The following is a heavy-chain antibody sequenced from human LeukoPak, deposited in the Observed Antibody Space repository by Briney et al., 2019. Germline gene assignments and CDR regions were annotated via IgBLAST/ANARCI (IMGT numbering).Heavy chain of an antibody. CDR2: IYENGGTT. CDR1: GFTFRSHA. Sequence: GGSLRLSCVGSGFTFRSHAMSWVRQAPEKGLEFVSGIYENGGTTYYADSVKGRFSISRDNSKNTLYLQMDSLRGEDTAIYYCAKDFRIGYSAHFDYWGQGALVTVSS. D-gene: IGHD2-21*01. J-gene: IGHJ4*02. CDR3: AKDFRIGYSAHFDY. V-gene: IGHV3-23*01.